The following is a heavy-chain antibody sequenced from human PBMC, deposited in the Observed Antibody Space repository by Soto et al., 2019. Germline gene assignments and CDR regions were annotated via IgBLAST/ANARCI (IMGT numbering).Heavy chain of an antibody. CDR2: ISARGGSS. CDR3: AIGSLEWRAAVER. Sequence: EVQLLESGGGLVQPGGSLRLACAASGFSFNYYAMVWVRQAAGKGLEWVSVISARGGSSYFADSVKGRFTISRDNSKNVLSLEMNSLRAGDRATYIFAIGSLEWRAAVERWGQGALVRVSS. J-gene: IGHJ4*02. V-gene: IGHV3-23*01. D-gene: IGHD2-8*01. CDR1: GFSFNYYA.